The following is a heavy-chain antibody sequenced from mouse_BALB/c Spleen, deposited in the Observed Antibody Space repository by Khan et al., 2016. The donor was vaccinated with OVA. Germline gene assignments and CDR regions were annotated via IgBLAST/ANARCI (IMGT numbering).Heavy chain of an antibody. V-gene: IGHV5-6*01. D-gene: IGHD1-1*01. CDR1: GFTFSTYG. J-gene: IGHJ3*01. CDR2: VSTGGSYT. CDR3: KRLCYYYDSGGFAY. Sequence: EVELVESGGDLVKPGGSLKLSCAASGFTFSTYGMSWVRQTPDKRLEWVATVSTGGSYTYYPDSVKGRFTISRDNAKNTLYLQMSGLKSEDTAMFYCKRLCYYYDSGGFAYWGQGTLVTVSA.